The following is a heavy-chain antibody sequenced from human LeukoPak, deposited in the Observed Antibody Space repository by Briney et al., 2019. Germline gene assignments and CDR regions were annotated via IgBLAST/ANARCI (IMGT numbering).Heavy chain of an antibody. D-gene: IGHD3-10*01. V-gene: IGHV4-34*01. CDR1: GGSFSGYY. J-gene: IGHJ4*02. CDR3: ARGGVISYFDY. CDR2: INHSGST. Sequence: PSETLSVTCAVYGGSFSGYYWSWIRQPPGKGLEWIGEINHSGSTNYNPSLKSRVTISVDTSKNQFSLKLSSVTAADTAVYYCARGGVISYFDYWGQGTLVTVSS.